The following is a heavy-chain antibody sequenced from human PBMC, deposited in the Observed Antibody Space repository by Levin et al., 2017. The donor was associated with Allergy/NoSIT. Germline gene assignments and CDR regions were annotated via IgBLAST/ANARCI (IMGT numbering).Heavy chain of an antibody. Sequence: SQTLSLTCTVSGGSISRHYWSWIRQPPGKGLEWIGYVYDTGSTDYSPSLRGRLTVSLDTSTNQISLKLSSVTAADTAVYYCATRPPGGNFLPYFDYWSQGTLVTVSS. J-gene: IGHJ4*02. CDR2: VYDTGST. V-gene: IGHV4-59*11. D-gene: IGHD4-23*01. CDR3: ATRPPGGNFLPYFDY. CDR1: GGSISRHY.